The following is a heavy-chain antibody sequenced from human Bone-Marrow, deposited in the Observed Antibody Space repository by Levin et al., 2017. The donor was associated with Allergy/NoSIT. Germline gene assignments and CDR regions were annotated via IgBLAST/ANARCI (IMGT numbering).Heavy chain of an antibody. Sequence: KVSCKGSGYSFTSYWIGWVRQVPGKGLEWMGIIYPGDSDTRYSPSFQGQVTISADKSITTAYLQWSSLKASDTAMYYCARPCCGGHDAFDIWGQGTMVTVSS. CDR2: IYPGDSDT. D-gene: IGHD2-15*01. CDR3: ARPCCGGHDAFDI. V-gene: IGHV5-51*01. J-gene: IGHJ3*02. CDR1: GYSFTSYW.